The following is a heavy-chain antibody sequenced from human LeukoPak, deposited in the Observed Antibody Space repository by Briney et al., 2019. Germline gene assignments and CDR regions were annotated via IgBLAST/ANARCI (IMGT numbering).Heavy chain of an antibody. J-gene: IGHJ4*02. Sequence: GGSLRLSCAASGFTFSTYWMHWVRQAPGKGLVGVARIKGDGSSTIYADSVKGRFTISRDNSKNTLYLQTSSLRAEDTAVYYCARASTTVPNLLDHWGRGTLVTVSS. V-gene: IGHV3-74*01. CDR3: ARASTTVPNLLDH. D-gene: IGHD4-17*01. CDR2: IKGDGSST. CDR1: GFTFSTYW.